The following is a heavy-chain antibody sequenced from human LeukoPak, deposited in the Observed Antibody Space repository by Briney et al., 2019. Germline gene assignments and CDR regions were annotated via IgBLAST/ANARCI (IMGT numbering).Heavy chain of an antibody. Sequence: GGSLRLSCAASGFAFSSYTMNWVRQAPGKGLEWVSSISSRNIYIYYADSVKGRFTISRDNAKNSLYLQMNSLRAEDTAVYYCASDRYYYGSGSYYSGAFDNWGQGTLVTVSS. J-gene: IGHJ4*02. CDR3: ASDRYYYGSGSYYSGAFDN. V-gene: IGHV3-21*01. CDR2: ISSRNIYI. CDR1: GFAFSSYT. D-gene: IGHD3-10*01.